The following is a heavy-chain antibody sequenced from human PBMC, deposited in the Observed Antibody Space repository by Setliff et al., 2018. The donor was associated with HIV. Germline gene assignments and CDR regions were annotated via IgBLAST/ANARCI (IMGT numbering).Heavy chain of an antibody. CDR3: ARGAEYPNWYFDL. J-gene: IGHJ2*01. Sequence: SEILSLTCAVSDYSISSGYYWGWIRQPPGKGLEWIGSIYHSGSANYNPSLTSRVTMSVDTSKNQFSLNLNSLTAADTAIYYCARGAEYPNWYFDLWGRGTLVTVSS. V-gene: IGHV4-38-2*01. CDR2: IYHSGSA. CDR1: DYSISSGYY.